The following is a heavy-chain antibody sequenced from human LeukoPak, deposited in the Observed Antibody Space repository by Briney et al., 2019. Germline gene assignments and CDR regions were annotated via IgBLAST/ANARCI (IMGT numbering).Heavy chain of an antibody. CDR2: ISGSGGRT. J-gene: IGHJ5*02. CDR3: AQRSRELLT. V-gene: IGHV3-23*01. CDR1: GFTFTTYV. D-gene: IGHD1-26*01. Sequence: GGSLRLSCSASGFTFTTYVMSWVRQAPGKGLEWVSAISGSGGRTYYADSVKGRFAISRDNSKNTLFLQMNSLRAEDTAIYYWAQRSRELLTWGQGTLVTVSS.